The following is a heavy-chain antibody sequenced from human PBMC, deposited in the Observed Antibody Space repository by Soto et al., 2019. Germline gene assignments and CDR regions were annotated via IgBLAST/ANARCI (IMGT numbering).Heavy chain of an antibody. CDR2: ISYDGSNK. CDR3: ARELDDSSGPFDY. D-gene: IGHD3-22*01. Sequence: GGSLRLSCAASGFTFSSYAMHWVRQAPGKGLEWVAVISYDGSNKYYADSVKGRFTISRDNSKNTLYLQMNSLRAEDTAVYYCARELDDSSGPFDYWGQGTLVTVSS. CDR1: GFTFSSYA. V-gene: IGHV3-30-3*01. J-gene: IGHJ4*02.